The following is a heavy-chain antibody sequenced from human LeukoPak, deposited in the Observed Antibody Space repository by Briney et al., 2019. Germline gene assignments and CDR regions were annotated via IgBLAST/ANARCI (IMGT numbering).Heavy chain of an antibody. D-gene: IGHD4-17*01. CDR3: TWMATVRTVDF. Sequence: GGSLRLSCIVSGLAFNDAWMSWVRQAPGKGLEWVGRITSGGATDYAAPVKGRFIISRDNSKGTFYLQMNSLKTDDTAMYYCTWMATVRTVDFWGQGTLVIVSS. V-gene: IGHV3-15*01. CDR1: GLAFNDAW. CDR2: ITSGGAT. J-gene: IGHJ4*02.